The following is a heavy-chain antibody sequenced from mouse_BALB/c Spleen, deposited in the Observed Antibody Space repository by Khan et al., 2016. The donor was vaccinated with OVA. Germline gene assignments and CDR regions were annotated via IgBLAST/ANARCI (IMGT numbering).Heavy chain of an antibody. CDR1: GYTFTDYV. Sequence: QVQLQQSGPELVKPGASVKMSCKASGYTFTDYVINWVKQRTGQGLEWIGQIYPGSGSTYFNEKFKGKATLAADKSSNTAYMQLSSLTSEDSAVYFCARAGWDVFAYWGQGTLVTVSA. J-gene: IGHJ3*01. CDR2: IYPGSGST. D-gene: IGHD4-1*01. CDR3: ARAGWDVFAY. V-gene: IGHV1-77*01.